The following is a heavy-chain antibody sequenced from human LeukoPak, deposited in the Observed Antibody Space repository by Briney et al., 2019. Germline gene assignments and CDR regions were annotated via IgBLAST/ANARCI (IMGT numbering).Heavy chain of an antibody. Sequence: PSETLSLTCAVYGGSFSGYYWSWIRQPLGKGLEWIGEINHSGSTNYNPSLKSRVTISVDTSKNQFSLKLSSVTAADTAVYYCARTSSSWYVYYYMDVWGKGTTVTVSS. J-gene: IGHJ6*03. CDR2: INHSGST. CDR3: ARTSSSWYVYYYMDV. D-gene: IGHD6-13*01. CDR1: GGSFSGYY. V-gene: IGHV4-34*01.